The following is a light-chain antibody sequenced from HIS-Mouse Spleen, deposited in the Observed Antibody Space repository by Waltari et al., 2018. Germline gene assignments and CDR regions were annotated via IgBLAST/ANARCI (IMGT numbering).Light chain of an antibody. CDR2: WAS. CDR1: QSVLYSSNNKNY. V-gene: IGKV4-1*01. J-gene: IGKJ1*01. Sequence: DIVMTQSPDSLAVSLGERATINCKSSQSVLYSSNNKNYLAWYHQKPGQPPKLLIYWASTPESGVPDRFSGSGSGTDVTLTISSLQAEDVAVYYCQQYYSTPRTFGQGTKVEIK. CDR3: QQYYSTPRT.